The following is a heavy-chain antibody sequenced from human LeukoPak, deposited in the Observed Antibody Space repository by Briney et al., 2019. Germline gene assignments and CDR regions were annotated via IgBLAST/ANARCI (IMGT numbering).Heavy chain of an antibody. CDR3: AKVPPLWFGELLVFDY. CDR1: GFPFSSYA. J-gene: IGHJ4*02. CDR2: ISGSGDST. Sequence: GGSLRLSCAASGFPFSSYAMSWVRQAPPKGRAWVSAISGSGDSTYYADSVKGRFTISRDNSKNTLYLQMNSLRAEDTGVYFCAKVPPLWFGELLVFDYWGQGTLVTVSS. V-gene: IGHV3-23*01. D-gene: IGHD3-10*01.